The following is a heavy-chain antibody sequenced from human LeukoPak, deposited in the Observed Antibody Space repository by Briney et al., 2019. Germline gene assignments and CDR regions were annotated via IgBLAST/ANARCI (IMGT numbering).Heavy chain of an antibody. J-gene: IGHJ4*02. Sequence: SETLSLTCTVSGGSISFYHWSWIRQSPGKELEWIGDISESGSTNYMPSLKSRVTISVDTSNQFSLKLSPVTAADTAVYYCARAGSGWYGGRLFEFWGPGALVAVSS. CDR2: ISESGST. V-gene: IGHV4-59*01. CDR3: ARAGSGWYGGRLFEF. D-gene: IGHD6-13*01. CDR1: GGSISFYH.